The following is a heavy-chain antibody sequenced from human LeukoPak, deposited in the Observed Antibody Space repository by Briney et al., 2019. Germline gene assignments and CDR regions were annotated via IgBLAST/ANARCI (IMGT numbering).Heavy chain of an antibody. V-gene: IGHV3-23*01. CDR3: AKVPYSGYYDSSGYYYYFDY. CDR1: GFTFTSYA. D-gene: IGHD3-22*01. J-gene: IGHJ4*02. CDR2: ISGSGGST. Sequence: PGGSLRLSCAASGFTFTSYAMSWVRQAPGKGLEWVSAISGSGGSTYYADSVQGRFTISRDNSKNTLYLQMTSLRAEDTAVYYCAKVPYSGYYDSSGYYYYFDYWGQGTLVTVSS.